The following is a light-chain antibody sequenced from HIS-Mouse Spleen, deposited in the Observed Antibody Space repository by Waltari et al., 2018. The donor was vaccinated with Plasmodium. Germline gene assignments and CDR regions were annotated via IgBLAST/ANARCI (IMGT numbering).Light chain of an antibody. V-gene: IGLV2-23*01. CDR3: CSYAGSSTYV. Sequence: QSALTQPASVSGSPGQSITISCTGTSSHVGRYNLVSWYHQHPGNAPQLMIYAGSKRPSGVSNRFSGSKSGNTASLTISGLQAEDEADYYCCSYAGSSTYVFGTGTKVTVL. CDR2: AGS. J-gene: IGLJ1*01. CDR1: SSHVGRYNL.